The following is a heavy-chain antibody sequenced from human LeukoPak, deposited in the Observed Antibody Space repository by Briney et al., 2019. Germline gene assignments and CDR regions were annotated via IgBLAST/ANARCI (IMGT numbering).Heavy chain of an antibody. CDR3: ARSLWPEDY. V-gene: IGHV3-7*01. J-gene: IGHJ4*02. CDR1: GFAFSDYY. CDR2: INQDGNSQ. D-gene: IGHD2-21*01. Sequence: PGGSLRLSCAASGFAFSDYYMSWVRQAPGKGLEWVANINQDGNSQNYVDSVRGRFTISKDNAKNSVYLQMNSLRAEDTAVYYCARSLWPEDYWGQGILVTVSS.